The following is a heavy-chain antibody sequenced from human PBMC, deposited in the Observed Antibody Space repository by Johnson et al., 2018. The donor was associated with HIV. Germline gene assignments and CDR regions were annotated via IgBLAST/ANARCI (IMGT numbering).Heavy chain of an antibody. Sequence: VQLVESGGGLVQPGGSLRLSCEASGFTVSRNYMTWVRQAPGKGLEWVSLSYSGGSTYYADSVKGRFTISRDNSKNTLYLQMNSLRAEDTAVYYWARDSGVGGGAFDIWGQGTMVTVSS. D-gene: IGHD2-15*01. CDR3: ARDSGVGGGAFDI. J-gene: IGHJ3*02. CDR1: GFTVSRNY. V-gene: IGHV3-66*01. CDR2: SYSGGST.